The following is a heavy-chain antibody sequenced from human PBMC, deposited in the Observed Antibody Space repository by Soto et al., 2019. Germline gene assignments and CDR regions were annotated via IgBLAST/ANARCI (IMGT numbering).Heavy chain of an antibody. CDR1: GFTFSSYA. V-gene: IGHV3-23*01. CDR3: AKRSKRIAALGQNWFDP. D-gene: IGHD6-25*01. CDR2: ISGSGGST. J-gene: IGHJ5*02. Sequence: GGSLRLSCAASGFTFSSYAMSWVRQAPGKGPEWVSAISGSGGSTYYADSVKGRFTISRDNSKNTLYLQMNSLRAEDTAVYYCAKRSKRIAALGQNWFDPWGQGTLVTVSS.